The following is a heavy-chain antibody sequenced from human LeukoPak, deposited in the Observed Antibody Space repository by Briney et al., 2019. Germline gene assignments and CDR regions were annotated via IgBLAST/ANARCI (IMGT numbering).Heavy chain of an antibody. J-gene: IGHJ4*02. CDR3: ASLGYCSGGSCDY. Sequence: GGSLRLSCTASGFTFSSYGMHWVRQAPGKGLEWVAVIWYDGSNKYYADSVKGRFTISRDNSKNTLYLQMNSLRAEDTAVYYCASLGYCSGGSCDYWGQGTLVTVSS. CDR2: IWYDGSNK. D-gene: IGHD2-15*01. CDR1: GFTFSSYG. V-gene: IGHV3-33*01.